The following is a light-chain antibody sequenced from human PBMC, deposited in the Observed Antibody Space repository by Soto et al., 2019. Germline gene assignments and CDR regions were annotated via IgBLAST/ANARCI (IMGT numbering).Light chain of an antibody. J-gene: IGKJ1*01. CDR1: QSISSW. Sequence: DIQMTQSPSTLSASVGDSVTITCRASQSISSWLAWYQQKPGKTPKLLIYKSSNLESGAPSRFSGSGSGTEFTLTISSLQPDDFETYYCQQYKDYETFGQGTKVEIK. CDR3: QQYKDYET. CDR2: KSS. V-gene: IGKV1-5*03.